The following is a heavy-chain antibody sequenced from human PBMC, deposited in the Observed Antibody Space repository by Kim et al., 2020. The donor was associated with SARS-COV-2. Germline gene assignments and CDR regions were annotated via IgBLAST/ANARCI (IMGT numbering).Heavy chain of an antibody. CDR2: ISGSGGST. J-gene: IGHJ4*02. CDR3: AKDGLFYYDSSGYHIDY. V-gene: IGHV3-23*01. CDR1: GFTFSSYA. D-gene: IGHD3-22*01. Sequence: GGSLRLSCAASGFTFSSYAMSWVRQAPGKGLEWVSAISGSGGSTYYADSVKGRFTISRDNSKNTLYLQMNSLRAEDTAVYYCAKDGLFYYDSSGYHIDYWGQGTLVTVSS.